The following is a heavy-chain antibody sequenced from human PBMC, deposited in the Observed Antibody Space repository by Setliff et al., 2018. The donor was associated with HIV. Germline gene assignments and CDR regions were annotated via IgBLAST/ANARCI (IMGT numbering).Heavy chain of an antibody. J-gene: IGHJ4*02. CDR1: GGSVGSGSYY. V-gene: IGHV4-61*01. CDR2: IYYSGST. CDR3: ARDPPGYGDSKDY. D-gene: IGHD4-17*01. Sequence: PSETLSLTCSVSGGSVGSGSYYWSWIGQSPGKGLEWLGYIYYSGSTTYNPSLRSRVTISIDTSKNQFSLNLRSVTAADTAVYYCARDPPGYGDSKDYWGQGKLVTVSS.